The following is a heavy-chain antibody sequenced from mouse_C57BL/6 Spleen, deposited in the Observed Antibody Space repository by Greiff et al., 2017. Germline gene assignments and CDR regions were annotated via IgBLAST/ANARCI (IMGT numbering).Heavy chain of an antibody. V-gene: IGHV1-80*01. J-gene: IGHJ1*03. Sequence: VQLVESGAELVKPGASVKISCKASGYAFSSYWMNWVKQRPGQGLEWIGQIYPGDGDTNYNGKFKGKATLTADKSSSTAYMQLSSLTSEDSAVYFCARKEYYGSSHWYFDVWGTGTTVNVSS. CDR2: IYPGDGDT. CDR3: ARKEYYGSSHWYFDV. CDR1: GYAFSSYW. D-gene: IGHD1-1*01.